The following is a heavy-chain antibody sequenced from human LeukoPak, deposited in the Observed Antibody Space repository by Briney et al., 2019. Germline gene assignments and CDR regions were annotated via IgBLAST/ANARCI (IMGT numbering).Heavy chain of an antibody. CDR3: AKFTGYSSGCCDY. CDR2: ISGSGATT. CDR1: GFTFSSYA. J-gene: IGHJ4*03. D-gene: IGHD6-19*01. V-gene: IGHV3-23*01. Sequence: GGSLRLSCAASGFTFSSYAMSWVRQAPGKGLEWVSGISGSGATTYYADSVKGRFAISRDNSKNTLYLQMSSLRVDDTAIYYCAKFTGYSSGCCDYWGQGTLLTVSS.